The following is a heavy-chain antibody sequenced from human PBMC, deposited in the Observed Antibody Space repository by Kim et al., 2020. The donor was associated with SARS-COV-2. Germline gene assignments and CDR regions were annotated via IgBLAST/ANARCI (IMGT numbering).Heavy chain of an antibody. CDR3: AKGEGLLWFGELFHYFDD. J-gene: IGHJ4*02. V-gene: IGHV3-23*01. D-gene: IGHD3-10*01. Sequence: KGRFTISRDNSKNTLYLQMNSLRAEDTAVYYCAKGEGLLWFGELFHYFDDWGQGTLVTVSS.